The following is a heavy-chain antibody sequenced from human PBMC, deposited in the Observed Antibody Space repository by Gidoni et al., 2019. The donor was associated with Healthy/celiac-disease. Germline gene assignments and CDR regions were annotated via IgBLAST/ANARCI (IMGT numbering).Heavy chain of an antibody. J-gene: IGHJ4*02. CDR3: ARAIYGYFDY. Sequence: EVQLVESGGGLVKPGGSLRLSCAASGFTFSSYSMNWVRQAPGKGLEWVSSISSRSSYIYYADSVKGRFTISRDNAKNSLYLQMNSLRAEDTAVYYCARAIYGYFDYWGQGTLVTVSS. CDR2: ISSRSSYI. CDR1: GFTFSSYS. D-gene: IGHD3-10*01. V-gene: IGHV3-21*01.